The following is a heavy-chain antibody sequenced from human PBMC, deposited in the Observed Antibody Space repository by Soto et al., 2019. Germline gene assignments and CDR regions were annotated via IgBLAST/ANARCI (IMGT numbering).Heavy chain of an antibody. J-gene: IGHJ1*01. Sequence: EVQLVESGGGLVQPGRSLRLSCAASGFTFDDYAMHWVRQVPGKGLEWVSGINWNSGSIGYGDSVKGRFAISRDNAKNSLHLPMNSLSAEDTAVYYCVKDESINWYSGHFRHWGQGTRVTVSS. D-gene: IGHD6-13*01. CDR1: GFTFDDYA. V-gene: IGHV3-9*01. CDR2: INWNSGSI. CDR3: VKDESINWYSGHFRH.